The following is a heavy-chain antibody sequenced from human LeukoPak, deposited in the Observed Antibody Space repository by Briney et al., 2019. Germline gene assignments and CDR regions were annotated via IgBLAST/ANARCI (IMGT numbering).Heavy chain of an antibody. D-gene: IGHD4-17*01. J-gene: IGHJ4*02. CDR1: GFTFSIYP. CDR3: AKEGDYSNAAPEWGFDS. CDR2: ISGSSSHT. V-gene: IGHV3-23*01. Sequence: GGSLRLSCAASGFTFSIYPMSWVRQAPGKGLEWVSGISGSSSHTLDADSVRGRFIISRDNTRNTLYLHMNSLRAEDTALYYCAKEGDYSNAAPEWGFDSWGQGTLVTVSS.